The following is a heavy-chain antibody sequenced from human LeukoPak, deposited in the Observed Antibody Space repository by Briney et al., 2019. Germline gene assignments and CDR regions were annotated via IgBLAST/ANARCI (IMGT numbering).Heavy chain of an antibody. CDR1: GGSFSGYY. CDR2: INHSGST. J-gene: IGHJ4*02. D-gene: IGHD2-21*02. CDR3: ARGIPADHIVVVTGILDY. V-gene: IGHV4-34*01. Sequence: SETLSLTCAVYGGSFSGYYWSWIRQPPGKGLEWIGEINHSGSTNYNPSLKSRVTISVDTSKNQFSLKLSSVTAADTAVYYCARGIPADHIVVVTGILDYWGQGTLVTVSS.